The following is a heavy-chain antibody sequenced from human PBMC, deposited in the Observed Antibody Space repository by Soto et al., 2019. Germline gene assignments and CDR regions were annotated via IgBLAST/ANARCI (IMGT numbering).Heavy chain of an antibody. D-gene: IGHD5-12*01. CDR3: ASGLGGGYDTGGLDL. CDR2: ISGSSSDI. Sequence: PGGSLRLSCAASGFAFSDYYMSWIRQSPGKGLEWVSYISGSSSDINYVDSVKGRFTISRDNAKNSLYLQMNSLRAEDTAVYYCASGLGGGYDTGGLDLWGQGTLFTVSS. V-gene: IGHV3-11*06. CDR1: GFAFSDYY. J-gene: IGHJ5*02.